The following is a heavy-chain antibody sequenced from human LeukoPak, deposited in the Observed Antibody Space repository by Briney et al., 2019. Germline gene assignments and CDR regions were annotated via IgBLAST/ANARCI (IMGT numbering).Heavy chain of an antibody. CDR3: ARRSGDWAVNWFDP. D-gene: IGHD2-21*02. J-gene: IGHJ5*02. CDR1: GGSIIGSTYY. Sequence: SETLSLTCTVSGGSIIGSTYYWAWFRQPPGRGLEWIGSLYHSGSTYYSPSLKSRVSIAFDTSKSQFSLNVRSVTASDTAVYYCARRSGDWAVNWFDPWGQGTLVTVSS. CDR2: LYHSGST. V-gene: IGHV4-39*01.